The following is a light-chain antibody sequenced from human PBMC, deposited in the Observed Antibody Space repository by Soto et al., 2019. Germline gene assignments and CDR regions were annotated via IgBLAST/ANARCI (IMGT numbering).Light chain of an antibody. CDR3: QQFNSYPTT. CDR1: QNINTW. V-gene: IGKV1-5*01. CDR2: DAS. J-gene: IGKJ5*01. Sequence: GDRVTITCRASQNINTWLAWYQQKPGKAPRLLIFDASSLESGVPSRFSGSGSGTEFTLTISSLQPDDFATYYCQQFNSYPTTFGQGTRLEIK.